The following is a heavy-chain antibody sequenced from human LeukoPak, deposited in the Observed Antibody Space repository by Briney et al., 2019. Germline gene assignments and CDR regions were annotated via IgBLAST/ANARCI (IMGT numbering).Heavy chain of an antibody. D-gene: IGHD3-10*01. CDR2: INSDGSST. CDR3: ARVPLWFGGGVDYYGMDV. Sequence: GGSLRLSCAASGFTFSSYWMHWVRQAPGKGLVWVSRINSDGSSTSYADSVKGRFTISRDNAKNTLYLQMNSLRAGDTAVYYCARVPLWFGGGVDYYGMDVWGQGTTVTVSS. J-gene: IGHJ6*02. V-gene: IGHV3-74*01. CDR1: GFTFSSYW.